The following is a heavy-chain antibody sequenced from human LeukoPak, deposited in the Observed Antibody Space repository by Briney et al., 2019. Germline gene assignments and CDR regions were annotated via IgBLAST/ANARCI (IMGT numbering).Heavy chain of an antibody. CDR2: ISGSGDGT. J-gene: IGHJ4*02. CDR3: ARTYSSDY. D-gene: IGHD6-13*01. Sequence: GESLRLSCVASGFTFSSLGMTWVRQAPGKGLEWVSTISGSGDGTYYAESVKGRFTISRDNSKNTLYLQMNSLRVDDTAVYYCARTYSSDYWGQGTLVTVSS. V-gene: IGHV3-23*01. CDR1: GFTFSSLG.